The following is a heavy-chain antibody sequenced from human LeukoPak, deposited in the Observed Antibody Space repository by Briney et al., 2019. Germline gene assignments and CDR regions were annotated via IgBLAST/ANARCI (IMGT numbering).Heavy chain of an antibody. CDR2: IYHSGST. Sequence: SETLSLTCTVSGYSISSGYYWCWIRQPPGKELERIGSIYHSGSTYANPPLKSRVTISVDTSKNQFSLKVSSLTAADTAVYYCARHGPGGAVAGIFYWGQGTLVTVSS. CDR3: ARHGPGGAVAGIFY. J-gene: IGHJ4*02. D-gene: IGHD6-19*01. V-gene: IGHV4-38-2*02. CDR1: GYSISSGYY.